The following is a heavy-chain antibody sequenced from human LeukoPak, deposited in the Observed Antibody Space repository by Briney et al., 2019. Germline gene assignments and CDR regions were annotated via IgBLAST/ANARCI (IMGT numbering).Heavy chain of an antibody. D-gene: IGHD2-15*01. V-gene: IGHV3-23*01. J-gene: IGHJ6*03. Sequence: GGSLRLSCAASGFTFSSYGMSWVRQAPGKGLEWVSAISGSGGGTYYADSVKGRFTISRDNSKNTLYLQMNSLKAEDTAVYYCAKDSVCSGGSCYPRYYYYYMDVWGKGTTVTISS. CDR1: GFTFSSYG. CDR2: ISGSGGGT. CDR3: AKDSVCSGGSCYPRYYYYYMDV.